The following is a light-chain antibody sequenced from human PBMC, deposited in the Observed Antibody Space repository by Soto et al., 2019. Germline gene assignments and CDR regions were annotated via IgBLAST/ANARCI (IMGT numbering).Light chain of an antibody. Sequence: DIILAPSQDSLAVSLGERATVXXNSSQTVLYSSNRKSYLALYQQKPGQAPKLLIHSASTRESGVPDRFSGSGSGTDFTLTISSLQAEDVAVYYCQQDYSSPRTFGQGTKVDI. CDR1: QTVLYSSNRKSY. CDR2: SAS. J-gene: IGKJ1*01. V-gene: IGKV4-1*01. CDR3: QQDYSSPRT.